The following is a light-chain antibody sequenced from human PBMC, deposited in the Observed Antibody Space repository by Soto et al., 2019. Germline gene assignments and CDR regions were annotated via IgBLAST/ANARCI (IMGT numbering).Light chain of an antibody. CDR1: QSLVHSDGNTY. CDR3: LQSTHCPPLP. Sequence: DVVMTQSPLSLSVTLGQPASISCRSSQSLVHSDGNTYLNWFQQRPGQSPRRLIYKVSYRDSGVPARFSGRGSGTDFTLNISSVEAEDVCISYCLQSTHCPPLPFGGGTKVEIK. J-gene: IGKJ4*01. V-gene: IGKV2-30*02. CDR2: KVS.